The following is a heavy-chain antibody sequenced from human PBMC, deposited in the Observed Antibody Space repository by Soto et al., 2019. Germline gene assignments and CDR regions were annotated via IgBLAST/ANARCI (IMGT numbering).Heavy chain of an antibody. CDR3: ATMIRGLIHWLDP. Sequence: QVQLVQSGAEVKRPGASVKVSCKASGDTFSNFDFNWVRQATGQGPEWMGWMYPNNGQTAYARTSXXRXXMTWNSSTSPAYMALSSLTSEDTAVYYCATMIRGLIHWLDPWGQGTLVTVSS. J-gene: IGHJ5*02. V-gene: IGHV1-8*01. D-gene: IGHD3-16*01. CDR2: MYPNNGQT. CDR1: GDTFSNFD.